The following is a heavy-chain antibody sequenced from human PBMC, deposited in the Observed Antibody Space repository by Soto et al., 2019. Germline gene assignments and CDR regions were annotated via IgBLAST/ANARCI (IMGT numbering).Heavy chain of an antibody. CDR3: ARDKLSIAAAGTEWFDP. V-gene: IGHV1-2*02. Sequence: QVQLVQSGAEVKKPVASVTVSCKASGYTFTGYYMHWVRQAPGQGLEWMGWINPNSGGTNYAQKFQGRVNMTRDTCISTAYMELSRLRSDDTAVYYCARDKLSIAAAGTEWFDPWGQGTLVTVSS. D-gene: IGHD6-13*01. J-gene: IGHJ5*02. CDR2: INPNSGGT. CDR1: GYTFTGYY.